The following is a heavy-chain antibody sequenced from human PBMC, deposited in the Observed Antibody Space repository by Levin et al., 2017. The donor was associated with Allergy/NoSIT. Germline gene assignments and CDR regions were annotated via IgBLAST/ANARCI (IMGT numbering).Heavy chain of an antibody. CDR1: GGTLNTFG. Sequence: SVKVSCKTSGGTLNTFGLSWVRQAPGQGLEWMGGIIPTLETANYAQKFQGRVTITADKSTNTGYMELSNLRSEDTAVDYCARGFCSSTTCSPHYFYYYMDVWGTGTMVTVSS. CDR3: ARGFCSSTTCSPHYFYYYMDV. D-gene: IGHD2-2*01. V-gene: IGHV1-69*10. CDR2: IIPTLETA. J-gene: IGHJ6*03.